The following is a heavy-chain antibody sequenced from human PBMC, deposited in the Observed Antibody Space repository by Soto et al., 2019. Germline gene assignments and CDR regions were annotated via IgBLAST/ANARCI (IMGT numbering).Heavy chain of an antibody. CDR2: IYYSGST. J-gene: IGHJ4*02. Sequence: PSETLSLTCTVAGGSISSYYWSWIRQPPGKGLEWIGYIYYSGSTNYNPSLKSRVTISVDTSKNQFSLKLSSVTAADTAVYYCASLTNGVSDFDYWGQGTLVTVSS. V-gene: IGHV4-59*08. CDR3: ASLTNGVSDFDY. D-gene: IGHD2-8*01. CDR1: GGSISSYY.